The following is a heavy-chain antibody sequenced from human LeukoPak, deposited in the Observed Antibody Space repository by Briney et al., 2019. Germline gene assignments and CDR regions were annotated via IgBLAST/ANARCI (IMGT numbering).Heavy chain of an antibody. CDR2: IKQDGCEK. Sequence: PGRSLRLSCAASGFTFSSYWMSWVRQAPGKGLEWVANIKQDGCEKYYEDSVKGGFTISRDNAKNSLYLQMNSLRAEDTAVYYCARDERFLEWLHHYYYYYMDVWGKGTTVTVSS. CDR3: ARDERFLEWLHHYYYYYMDV. D-gene: IGHD3-3*01. CDR1: GFTFSSYW. J-gene: IGHJ6*03. V-gene: IGHV3-7*01.